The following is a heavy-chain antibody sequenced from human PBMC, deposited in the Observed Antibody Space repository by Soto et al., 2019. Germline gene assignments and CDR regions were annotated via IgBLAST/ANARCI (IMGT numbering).Heavy chain of an antibody. D-gene: IGHD3-3*01. J-gene: IGHJ6*02. CDR3: AKDRLEWLLSPRYGMDV. V-gene: IGHV3-30*18. CDR1: GFTFSNYG. Sequence: VGSLRLSCTASGFTFSNYGMHWVRQAPGKGLEWVAVISYDGSNKYNADSVKGRFTISRDNSKNTLFLQMNSLRVEDTAVYYCAKDRLEWLLSPRYGMDVWGQGTTVTVSS. CDR2: ISYDGSNK.